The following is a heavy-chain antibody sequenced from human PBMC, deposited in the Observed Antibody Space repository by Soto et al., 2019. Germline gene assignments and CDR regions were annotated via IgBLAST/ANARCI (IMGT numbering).Heavy chain of an antibody. CDR2: IVIGSGNT. Sequence: SVKVSCKASGSTFSHSAVQWVRQARGQRLEWIGWIVIGSGNTNYAQKFQERVTITRDMSTTTAYMELSSLRSEDTAVYYCATDKGDSYGYGSYWGQGTLVTVSS. CDR1: GSTFSHSA. CDR3: ATDKGDSYGYGSY. J-gene: IGHJ4*02. V-gene: IGHV1-58*01. D-gene: IGHD5-18*01.